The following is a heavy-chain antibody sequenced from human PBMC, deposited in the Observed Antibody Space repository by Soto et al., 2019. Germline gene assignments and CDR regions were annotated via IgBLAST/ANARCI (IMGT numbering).Heavy chain of an antibody. Sequence: QVQLQQWGAGLFKPSETLSLTCAVYGGSFSGYYWSWIRQPPGKGLEWIGEINHSGSTNYNPSLKSRVTISVDTSKNQFSLKLSSVTAADTAVYYCARGFKPNYYYYGMDVWGQGTTVTVSS. V-gene: IGHV4-34*01. J-gene: IGHJ6*02. CDR1: GGSFSGYY. CDR2: INHSGST. CDR3: ARGFKPNYYYYGMDV.